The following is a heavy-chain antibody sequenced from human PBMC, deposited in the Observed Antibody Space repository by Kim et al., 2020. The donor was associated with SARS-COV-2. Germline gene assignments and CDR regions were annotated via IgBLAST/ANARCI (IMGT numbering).Heavy chain of an antibody. D-gene: IGHD4-17*01. Sequence: SETLSLTCAVYGGSFSGYYWSWIRQPPGKGLEWIGEINHSGSTNYNPSLKSRATISEDTSKNQFSLKLRSVTAADTAVYYCARGQRRKFPATTTVRNFGLDVWGQGTTVTVSS. CDR1: GGSFSGYY. CDR3: ARGQRRKFPATTTVRNFGLDV. J-gene: IGHJ6*02. CDR2: INHSGST. V-gene: IGHV4-34*01.